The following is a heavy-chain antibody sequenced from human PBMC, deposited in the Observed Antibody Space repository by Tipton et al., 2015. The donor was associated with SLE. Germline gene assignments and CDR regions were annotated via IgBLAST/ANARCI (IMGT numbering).Heavy chain of an antibody. J-gene: IGHJ5*02. CDR3: ARGHPYCSGGSCYSRWFDP. CDR1: GFTFSSYS. D-gene: IGHD2-15*01. V-gene: IGHV3-21*01. Sequence: SLRLSCAASGFTFSSYSMNWVRQAPGKGLEWVSSISSSSSYIYYADSVKGRFTISRDNAKNSLYLQMNSLRAEDTAVYYCARGHPYCSGGSCYSRWFDPWGQGTLVTVSS. CDR2: ISSSSSYI.